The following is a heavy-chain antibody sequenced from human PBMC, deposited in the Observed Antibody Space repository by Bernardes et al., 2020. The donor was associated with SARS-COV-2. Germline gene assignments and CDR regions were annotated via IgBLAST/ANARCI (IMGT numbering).Heavy chain of an antibody. D-gene: IGHD3-9*01. CDR2: IYYSGST. V-gene: IGHV4-31*03. CDR1: GGSISSFGYY. J-gene: IGHJ4*02. CDR3: ASILRYFDWLLDY. Sequence: SEPLSLTCTVSGGSISSFGYYWSWLLQHPGKGLEWIGYIYYSGSTYYNPSLKSRVTISVDTSKNQFSLKLSSVTAADTAVYYCASILRYFDWLLDYWGQGTLVTVSS.